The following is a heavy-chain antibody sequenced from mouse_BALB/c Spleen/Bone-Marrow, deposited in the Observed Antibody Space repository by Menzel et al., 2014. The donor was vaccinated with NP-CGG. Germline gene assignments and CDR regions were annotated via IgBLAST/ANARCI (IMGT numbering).Heavy chain of an antibody. CDR1: GFGFSRYW. Sequence: EVKLMESGCGLVQPGGSLKLSCAASGFGFSRYWMSWVRQAPGKGLEWIGEINPDSNTINYTPSLKDKFIISRDNAKNTLYLQMSKVRSEDTALYYCSRLGYYGGFAYWGQGTLVTVSA. V-gene: IGHV4-1*02. CDR2: INPDSNTI. J-gene: IGHJ3*01. CDR3: SRLGYYGGFAY. D-gene: IGHD2-3*01.